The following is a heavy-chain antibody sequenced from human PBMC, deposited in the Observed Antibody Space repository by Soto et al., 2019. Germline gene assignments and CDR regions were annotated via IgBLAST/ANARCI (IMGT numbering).Heavy chain of an antibody. D-gene: IGHD2-15*01. CDR1: GFTFSSYA. CDR3: ARVPSSSGRAHSDY. Sequence: QVQLVESGGGVVQPGRSLRLSCAASGFTFSSYAMHWVRQAPGKGLEWVAVISYDGSNKYYADSVKGRFTISRDNSKNTLYRQMTSLRAEDTAVYYCARVPSSSGRAHSDYWGQGTLVTVSS. V-gene: IGHV3-30-3*01. J-gene: IGHJ4*02. CDR2: ISYDGSNK.